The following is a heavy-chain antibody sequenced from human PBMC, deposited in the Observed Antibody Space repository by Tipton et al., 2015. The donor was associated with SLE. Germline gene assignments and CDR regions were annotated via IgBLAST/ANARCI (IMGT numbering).Heavy chain of an antibody. CDR1: GGSFSGYY. CDR2: INHSGST. Sequence: TLSLTCAVYGGSFSGYYWSWIRQPPGKGLEWIGEINHSGSTNYNPSLKSRVTISVDTSKNRFSLKLSSVTAADTAVYYCARREGIAAAGIIDWGQGTLVTVSS. CDR3: ARREGIAAAGIID. J-gene: IGHJ4*02. D-gene: IGHD6-13*01. V-gene: IGHV4-34*01.